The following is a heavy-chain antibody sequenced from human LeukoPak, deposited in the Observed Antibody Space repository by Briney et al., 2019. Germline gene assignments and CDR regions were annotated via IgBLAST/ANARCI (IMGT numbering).Heavy chain of an antibody. V-gene: IGHV3-33*01. Sequence: GRSLRLSCAASGFTFSSYGMHWVRQAPGKGLEWVAVIWYDGSNKYYADSVKGRFTISRDNSKNTLYLQMNSLRAEDTAVYYCAAPVTTSYFDYWGQGTLVTVSS. D-gene: IGHD4-11*01. CDR3: AAPVTTSYFDY. CDR2: IWYDGSNK. J-gene: IGHJ4*02. CDR1: GFTFSSYG.